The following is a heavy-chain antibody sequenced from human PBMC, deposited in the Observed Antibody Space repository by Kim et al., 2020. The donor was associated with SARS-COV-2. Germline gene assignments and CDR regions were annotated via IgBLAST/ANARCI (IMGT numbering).Heavy chain of an antibody. CDR3: AKDTESRGSYFHDAFDI. D-gene: IGHD1-26*01. CDR2: ISGSGGST. CDR1: GFTFSSYA. Sequence: GGSLRLSCAASGFTFSSYAMSWVRQAPGKGLEWVSAISGSGGSTYYADSVKGRFTISRDNSKNTLYLQMNSLRAEDTAVYYCAKDTESRGSYFHDAFDIWGQGTMVTVSS. J-gene: IGHJ3*02. V-gene: IGHV3-23*01.